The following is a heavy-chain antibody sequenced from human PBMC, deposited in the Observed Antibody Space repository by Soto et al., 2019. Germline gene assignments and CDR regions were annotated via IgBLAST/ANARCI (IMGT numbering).Heavy chain of an antibody. Sequence: QVQLVESGGGVVQPGTSLRLSCAASGFIFSNYAMHWVRQAPGKGLEWVAVISFDGSNKYYADSVKGRCTISRDKSNNTLYLQMNSLRGEDTAVYYCAREVTDWQYFDYWGQGTLVTVSS. CDR3: AREVTDWQYFDY. CDR2: ISFDGSNK. D-gene: IGHD2-21*02. CDR1: GFIFSNYA. J-gene: IGHJ4*02. V-gene: IGHV3-30-3*01.